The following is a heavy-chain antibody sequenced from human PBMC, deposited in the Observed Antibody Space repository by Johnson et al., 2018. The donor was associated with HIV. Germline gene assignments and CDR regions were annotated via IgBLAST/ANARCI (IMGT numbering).Heavy chain of an antibody. CDR3: AKALGGYAFDI. CDR1: GFTFRSYA. J-gene: IGHJ3*02. D-gene: IGHD3-3*01. Sequence: QVQLVESGGGVVQPGRSLRLSCTASGFTFRSYAMHWVRQAPGKGLEWVALISYDGSKKDYADSVKGRFTISRDNSKNTLYLQMNSLTSEDTAVYYCAKALGGYAFDIWGQGTMVTVSS. V-gene: IGHV3-30*18. CDR2: ISYDGSKK.